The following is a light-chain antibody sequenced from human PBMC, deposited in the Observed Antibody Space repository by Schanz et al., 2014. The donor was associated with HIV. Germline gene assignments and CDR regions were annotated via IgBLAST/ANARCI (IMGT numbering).Light chain of an antibody. J-gene: IGLJ1*01. CDR2: DVS. Sequence: QSVLTQPASVSGSPGQSITISCTGTSSDVGGYNYVSWYQQHPGKAPKLMIYDVSNRPSGVSNRFSGSKSGKTASLTISGLQAEDEADYYCSSYTTSHTFVFGTGTKLTVL. CDR3: SSYTTSHTFV. V-gene: IGLV2-14*03. CDR1: SSDVGGYNY.